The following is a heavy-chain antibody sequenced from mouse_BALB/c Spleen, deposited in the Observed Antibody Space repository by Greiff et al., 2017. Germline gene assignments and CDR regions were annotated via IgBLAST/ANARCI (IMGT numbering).Heavy chain of an antibody. CDR2: INPSNGRT. CDR1: GYTFTSYW. CDR3: AIIHYSYYYAMDY. J-gene: IGHJ4*01. V-gene: IGHV1S81*02. D-gene: IGHD1-2*01. Sequence: QVQLKQPGAELVKPGASVKLSCKASGYTFTSYWMHWVKQRPGQGLEWIGEINPSNGRTNYNEKFKSKATLTVDKSSSTAYMQLSSLTSEDSAVYYCAIIHYSYYYAMDYWGQGTSVTVSS.